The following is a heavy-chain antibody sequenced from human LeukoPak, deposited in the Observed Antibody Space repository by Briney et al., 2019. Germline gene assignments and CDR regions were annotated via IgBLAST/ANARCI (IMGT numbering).Heavy chain of an antibody. Sequence: GGSLRLSCAASGFTFSSYGMHWVRQAPGKGLEWVAFIRYDGSNKYYADSVKGRFTISRDNSKNTLYLQMNSLRAEDTAVYYCARGNSPYCGGDCYYMDVWGKGTTVTVSS. CDR1: GFTFSSYG. CDR2: IRYDGSNK. J-gene: IGHJ6*03. V-gene: IGHV3-30*02. D-gene: IGHD2-21*01. CDR3: ARGNSPYCGGDCYYMDV.